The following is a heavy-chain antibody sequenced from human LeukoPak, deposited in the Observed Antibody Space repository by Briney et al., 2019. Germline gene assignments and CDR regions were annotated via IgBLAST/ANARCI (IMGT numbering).Heavy chain of an antibody. CDR2: ISSSSSYI. CDR3: ARNPPRHFDWFALDAFDI. J-gene: IGHJ3*02. Sequence: GGSLRLSCAASGFTFSSYSMNWVRQAPGKGLEWVSSISSSSSYIYYADSVKGRFTISRDNAKNSLYLQMNSLRAEDTAVYYCARNPPRHFDWFALDAFDIWGQGTMVTVSS. V-gene: IGHV3-21*01. CDR1: GFTFSSYS. D-gene: IGHD3-9*01.